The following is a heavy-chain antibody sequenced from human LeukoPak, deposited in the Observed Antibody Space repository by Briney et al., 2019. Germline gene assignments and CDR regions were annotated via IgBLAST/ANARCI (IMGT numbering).Heavy chain of an antibody. CDR1: GFTFSSYS. V-gene: IGHV3-48*04. CDR3: ADQGYSYGYNY. J-gene: IGHJ4*02. CDR2: ISSSSSTI. D-gene: IGHD5-18*01. Sequence: GGSLRLSCAASGFTFSSYSMNWVRQAPGKGLEWVSYISSSSSTIYYADSVKGRFTISRDNAKNSLYLQMNSLRAEDTAVYYCADQGYSYGYNYWGQGTLVTVSS.